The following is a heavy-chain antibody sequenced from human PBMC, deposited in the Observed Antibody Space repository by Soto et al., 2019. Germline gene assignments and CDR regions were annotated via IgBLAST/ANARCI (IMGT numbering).Heavy chain of an antibody. Sequence: SETLSLTCTVSGGSISSYYWSWIRQPPGKGLEWIGYIYYSGSTNYNPSLKSRVTISVDTSKNQFSLKLSSVTAADTAVYYSAGVRGHIYYYYGMDVWGQGTTVTVSS. CDR1: GGSISSYY. D-gene: IGHD3-10*01. V-gene: IGHV4-59*01. CDR2: IYYSGST. J-gene: IGHJ6*02. CDR3: AGVRGHIYYYYGMDV.